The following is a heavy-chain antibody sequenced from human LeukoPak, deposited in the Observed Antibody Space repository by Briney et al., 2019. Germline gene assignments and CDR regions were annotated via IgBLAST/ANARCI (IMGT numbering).Heavy chain of an antibody. CDR2: INHSGST. Sequence: SETLSLTCAVSGGSFSGYYWSWIRQPPGKGLEWIGEINHSGSTNYNPSLKSRVTISVDTSKNQFSLKLSSVTAADTAVYYCARRYCSGGSCYPRYGWFDPWGQGTLVTVSS. D-gene: IGHD2-15*01. J-gene: IGHJ5*02. CDR3: ARRYCSGGSCYPRYGWFDP. CDR1: GGSFSGYY. V-gene: IGHV4-34*01.